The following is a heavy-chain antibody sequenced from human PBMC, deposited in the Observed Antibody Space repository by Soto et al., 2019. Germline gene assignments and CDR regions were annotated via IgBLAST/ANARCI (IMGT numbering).Heavy chain of an antibody. CDR3: ASEDDAFDI. V-gene: IGHV3-30*04. J-gene: IGHJ3*02. CDR2: ISYDGRNK. CDR1: GFSFSSYA. Sequence: QVHLVESGGGVVQPGRSLRLSCAASGFSFSSYAMHWVRQAPGKGLEWVAFISYDGRNKCYADSVNGRFTISRDNSKNTLYLQMNSLRAEDTAVYYCASEDDAFDIWGQGTMVTVSS.